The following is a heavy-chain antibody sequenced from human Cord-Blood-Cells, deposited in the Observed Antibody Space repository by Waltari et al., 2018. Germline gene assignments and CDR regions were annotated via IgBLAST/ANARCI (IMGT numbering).Heavy chain of an antibody. J-gene: IGHJ4*02. D-gene: IGHD2-21*01. CDR2: IRSKANSYAT. CDR3: TRHSNSGSDY. CDR1: GFTFSGSA. V-gene: IGHV3-73*02. Sequence: EVQLVESGGGLVQPGESLKLSCAASGFTFSGSAMHWVRQASGKGLEWVGRIRSKANSYATAYAASVKGRFTISRDDSKNTAYLQMNSLKTEDTAVYYCTRHSNSGSDYWGQGTLVTVSS.